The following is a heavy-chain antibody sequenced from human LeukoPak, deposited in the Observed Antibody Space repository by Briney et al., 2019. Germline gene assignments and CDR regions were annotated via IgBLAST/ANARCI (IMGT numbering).Heavy chain of an antibody. Sequence: PGGSRRLSCTASGFTFSNYPINFVRQAPGKGLEWVSAISGSGGSTYYADSVKGRFTISRDNPKNTLCLQMNSLRAEDTAVYYCAKDGYSGYDSLSVFDYWGQGTLVTVSS. V-gene: IGHV3-23*01. CDR1: GFTFSNYP. CDR3: AKDGYSGYDSLSVFDY. J-gene: IGHJ4*02. D-gene: IGHD5-12*01. CDR2: ISGSGGST.